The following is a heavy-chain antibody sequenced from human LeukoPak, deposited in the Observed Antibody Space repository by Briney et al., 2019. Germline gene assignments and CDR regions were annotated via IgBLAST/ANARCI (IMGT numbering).Heavy chain of an antibody. CDR2: ISTSGSAI. D-gene: IGHD2-2*01. J-gene: IGHJ5*02. V-gene: IGHV3-48*03. CDR3: ARAGRVPATTNRFDP. CDR1: GFSFTSYE. Sequence: GGSLRLSCTASGFSFTSYEIHWVRQVPGKGLEWVPYISTSGSAIYADSVKGRFTISRDSAKNSLYLQMNSLSAEDTAVYYCARAGRVPATTNRFDPWGQGTLVTVSS.